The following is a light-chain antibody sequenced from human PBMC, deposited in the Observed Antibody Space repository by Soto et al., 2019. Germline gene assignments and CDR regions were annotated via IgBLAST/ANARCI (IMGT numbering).Light chain of an antibody. J-gene: IGLJ1*01. CDR3: CSYAVSLIYV. V-gene: IGLV2-23*02. Sequence: QSVLTQPASVSGSPGQSITISCTGTSSDIGDYNFVSWYQQVPGKAPKLIIYEVTKRPSGVSPRFSGSKSGNTASLTISGLRAEVEGDYYCCSYAVSLIYVFGSGTKVTVL. CDR2: EVT. CDR1: SSDIGDYNF.